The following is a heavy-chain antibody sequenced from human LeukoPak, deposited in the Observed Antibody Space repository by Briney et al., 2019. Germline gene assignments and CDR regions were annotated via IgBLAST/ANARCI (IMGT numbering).Heavy chain of an antibody. D-gene: IGHD3-3*01. V-gene: IGHV3-53*05. CDR1: GFSISSNY. Sequence: GGSLRLSCAASGFSISSNYISWVRQAPGKGLEWVSVIYSGGSTFFADTVKGRFTISRDNSKNTLYLQMNILRAEDTAVYYCAKDGGGLDNWGQGTLVTVSS. CDR3: AKDGGGLDN. J-gene: IGHJ4*02. CDR2: IYSGGST.